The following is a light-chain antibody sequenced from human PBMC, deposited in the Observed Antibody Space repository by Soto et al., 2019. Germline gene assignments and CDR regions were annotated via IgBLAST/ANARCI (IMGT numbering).Light chain of an antibody. CDR1: QDISRW. J-gene: IGKJ4*02. CDR3: QKADTFPLA. Sequence: DIQMTQSPSSVSAYVGDSVTITCRASQDISRWLAWYQQKPGKAPRLLIYAASTLESGVPSRFIGSGSGTLFTLTITTLLPEDFATYYCQKADTFPLALGGGTKLEI. CDR2: AAS. V-gene: IGKV1-12*01.